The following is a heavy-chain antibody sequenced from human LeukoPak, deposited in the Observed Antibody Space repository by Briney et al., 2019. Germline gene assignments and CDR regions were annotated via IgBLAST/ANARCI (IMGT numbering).Heavy chain of an antibody. D-gene: IGHD5-18*01. V-gene: IGHV4-59*08. CDR3: ARRAPYSYEWSTLDY. CDR1: GDSISTYC. Sequence: SETLSLTCTVSGDSISTYCWSWIRQPPGKGLEWIGYIYYSGSTTYNPSLKSRVTISVDTSKNQFSLKLSSVTAADTAVYYCARRAPYSYEWSTLDYWGQGTLVTVSS. CDR2: IYYSGST. J-gene: IGHJ4*02.